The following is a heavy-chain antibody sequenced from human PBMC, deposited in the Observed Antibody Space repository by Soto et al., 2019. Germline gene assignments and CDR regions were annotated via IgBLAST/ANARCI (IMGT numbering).Heavy chain of an antibody. CDR1: GGTFSSYA. V-gene: IGHV1-69*01. CDR2: IIPIFGTA. Sequence: QVQLVQSGAEAKKPGSSVKVSCKASGGTFSSYAISWVRQAPGQGLEWMGGIIPIFGTANYAQKFQGRVTITADESTSTAYMELSSLRSEDTAVYYCARQKDFWSGYFNYYGMDVWGQGTTVTVSS. D-gene: IGHD3-3*01. CDR3: ARQKDFWSGYFNYYGMDV. J-gene: IGHJ6*02.